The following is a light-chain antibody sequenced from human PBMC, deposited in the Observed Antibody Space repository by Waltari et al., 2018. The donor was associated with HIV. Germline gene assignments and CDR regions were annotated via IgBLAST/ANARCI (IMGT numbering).Light chain of an antibody. CDR2: DAS. J-gene: IGKJ4*01. Sequence: EIVLTQSPATLSFSPGERATLSCRASQRVIRYLAWYQQKPGQAPRLLIYDASNRATGIPARFSGGGAATDFTLTISSLEPEDFAVYYCQHRYNWLTFGGGTKVEIK. CDR1: QRVIRY. CDR3: QHRYNWLT. V-gene: IGKV3-11*01.